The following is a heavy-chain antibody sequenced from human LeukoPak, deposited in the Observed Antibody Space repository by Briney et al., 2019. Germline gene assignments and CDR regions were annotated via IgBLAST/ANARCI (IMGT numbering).Heavy chain of an antibody. Sequence: GASVKVSCKTSGYTFSDYYTHWVRQAPGQGLEWMGWINPNSAATNYAQRFKGRVTMTRDTSISTAYMELTRLTSDDTAVYYCARIRGGNNYHFDYLGQGTLVTVSS. V-gene: IGHV1-2*02. CDR3: ARIRGGNNYHFDY. CDR2: INPNSAAT. CDR1: GYTFSDYY. J-gene: IGHJ4*02. D-gene: IGHD1-26*01.